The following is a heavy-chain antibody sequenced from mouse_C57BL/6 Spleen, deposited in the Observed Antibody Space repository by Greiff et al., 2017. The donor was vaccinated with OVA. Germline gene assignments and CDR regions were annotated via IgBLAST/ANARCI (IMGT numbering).Heavy chain of an antibody. V-gene: IGHV1-18*01. Sequence: EVQLQQSGPELVKPGASVKIPCKASGYTFPDYNMDWVKQSHGTSLEWIGDINPNNGGTIYNQKFKGKATLTVDKSSSTAYMELRSLTSEDTAVYYCARGRGYYGSSYGFAYWGQGTLVTVSA. J-gene: IGHJ3*01. CDR3: ARGRGYYGSSYGFAY. D-gene: IGHD1-1*01. CDR2: INPNNGGT. CDR1: GYTFPDYN.